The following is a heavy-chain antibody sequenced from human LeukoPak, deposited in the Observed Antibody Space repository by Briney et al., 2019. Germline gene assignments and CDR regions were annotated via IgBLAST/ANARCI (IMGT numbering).Heavy chain of an antibody. CDR2: ISGSGAIT. J-gene: IGHJ4*02. V-gene: IGHV3-23*01. D-gene: IGHD2-21*02. CDR3: AKMSGIVVVTAIGDD. CDR1: GFTFSSYA. Sequence: GGSLRLSCAASGFTFSSYAMSWVRKAPGEGLEWVSSISGSGAITYYGDSVKGRFTISRDNSKNTLYLQMNSLRAEDTAIYYCAKMSGIVVVTAIGDDWGQGTLITVSS.